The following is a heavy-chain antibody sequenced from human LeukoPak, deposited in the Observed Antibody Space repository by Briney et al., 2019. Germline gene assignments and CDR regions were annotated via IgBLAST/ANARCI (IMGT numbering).Heavy chain of an antibody. CDR1: GFTVSTNY. Sequence: PGGSLRLSCAASGFTVSTNYMSWARQAPGKGLEWVSVIYSGGSTYYADSVKGRFTISRDNSKNTLYLQMNSLRAEDTAVYYCARGRGTYYFDYWGQGTLVTVSS. CDR2: IYSGGST. J-gene: IGHJ4*02. D-gene: IGHD3-10*01. V-gene: IGHV3-53*01. CDR3: ARGRGTYYFDY.